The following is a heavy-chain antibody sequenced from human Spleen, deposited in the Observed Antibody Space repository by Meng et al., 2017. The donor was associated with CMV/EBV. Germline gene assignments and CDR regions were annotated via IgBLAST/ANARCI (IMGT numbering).Heavy chain of an antibody. J-gene: IGHJ5*02. CDR3: ARAEYYNWFDP. CDR2: IYYSGNT. CDR1: GGSMSSCDYF. V-gene: IGHV4-30-4*01. D-gene: IGHD1-14*01. Sequence: QVQVQESGPGLVKPSQSLSLTWTVSGGSMSSCDYFWNWIRQPPGKGLEWIGYIYYSGNTYYNPSLKSRVTISIDTSKNQFSLKLSSVTAADTAVYYCARAEYYNWFDPWGQGTLVTVSS.